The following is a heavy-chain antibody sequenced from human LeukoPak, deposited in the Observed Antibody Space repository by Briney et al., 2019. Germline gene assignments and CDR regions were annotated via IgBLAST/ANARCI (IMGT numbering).Heavy chain of an antibody. Sequence: GGSLRLSCAASGFTFSSYEMNWVRQAPGKGLEWVSYIRSSGSTIYYADSVKGRFTISRDNAKNSLYLQVNSLRAEETAVYYCARMYRDRVSWFGELEYYYYYMDVWGKGTTVTISS. CDR3: ARMYRDRVSWFGELEYYYYYMDV. CDR2: IRSSGSTI. V-gene: IGHV3-48*03. CDR1: GFTFSSYE. J-gene: IGHJ6*03. D-gene: IGHD3-10*01.